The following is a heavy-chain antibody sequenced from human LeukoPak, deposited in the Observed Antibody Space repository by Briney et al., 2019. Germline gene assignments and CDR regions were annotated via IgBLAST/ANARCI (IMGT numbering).Heavy chain of an antibody. CDR2: IYTNGST. CDR1: GGSISSGSYY. D-gene: IGHD2-8*01. J-gene: IGHJ2*01. CDR3: ARWADIVLMVYAIDWYFDL. Sequence: SETLSLTCTVSGGSISSGSYYWSWIRQPAGKGLEWIGRIYTNGSTNYNPSLKSRVTISVDTSKNQFSLKLSSVTAADTAVYYSARWADIVLMVYAIDWYFDLWGRGTLVTVSS. V-gene: IGHV4-61*02.